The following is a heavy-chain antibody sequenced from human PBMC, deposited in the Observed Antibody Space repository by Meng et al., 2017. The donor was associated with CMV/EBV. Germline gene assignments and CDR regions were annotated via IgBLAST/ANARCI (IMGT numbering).Heavy chain of an antibody. D-gene: IGHD2-21*01. CDR2: ISYDGSNK. CDR1: GFTFSSYA. CDR3: ARGLGVEIRDWFDY. Sequence: GGLLRLSCAASGFTFSSYAMHWVRQAPGKGLEWVAVISYDGSNKYYADSVKGRFTISRDNSKNTLYLQMNSLRTEDTAVYYCARGLGVEIRDWFDYWGQGTLVTVSS. V-gene: IGHV3-30-3*01. J-gene: IGHJ4*02.